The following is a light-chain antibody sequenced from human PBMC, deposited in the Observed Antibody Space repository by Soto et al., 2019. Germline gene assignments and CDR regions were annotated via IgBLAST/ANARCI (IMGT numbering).Light chain of an antibody. J-gene: IGKJ3*01. Sequence: EIGLTQSPGALSLSPGERATLSCRASQTVSSSFLAWYQQKPGQAPRLFIYGASSRATGIPDRFSGSGSGTDFTLTIGRLEPEDFAVYYCQLYTTSPFTFGPGTKVDIK. CDR2: GAS. V-gene: IGKV3-20*01. CDR1: QTVSSSF. CDR3: QLYTTSPFT.